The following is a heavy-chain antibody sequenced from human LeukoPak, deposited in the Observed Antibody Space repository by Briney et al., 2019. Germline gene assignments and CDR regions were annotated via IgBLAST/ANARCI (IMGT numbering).Heavy chain of an antibody. CDR1: GYTVTRYG. J-gene: IGHJ3*02. CDR2: ISAYNGNA. Sequence: ASVKLSCKAAGYTVTRYGISWVRQAPGQGLEWMGWISAYNGNANYEQKLQGRVTMITDTSTNTAYMELRSLRTDDTAVYDCARVVVVPSDAFDIWGQGTMVTVSS. V-gene: IGHV1-18*01. CDR3: ARVVVVPSDAFDI. D-gene: IGHD3-22*01.